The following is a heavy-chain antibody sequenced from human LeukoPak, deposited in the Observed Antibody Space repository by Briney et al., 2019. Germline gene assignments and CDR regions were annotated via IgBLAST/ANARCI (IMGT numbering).Heavy chain of an antibody. V-gene: IGHV4-59*01. CDR2: IYYSGST. CDR3: ARRSNYDSSGYYQRAFDI. J-gene: IGHJ3*02. CDR1: GGSISSYY. Sequence: TSETLSLTCTVSGGSISSYYRSWNRQPPGKGLEWIGYIYYSGSTNYNPSLKSRVTISVDTSKNQFSLKLSSVTAADTAVYYCARRSNYDSSGYYQRAFDIWGQGTMVTVSS. D-gene: IGHD3-22*01.